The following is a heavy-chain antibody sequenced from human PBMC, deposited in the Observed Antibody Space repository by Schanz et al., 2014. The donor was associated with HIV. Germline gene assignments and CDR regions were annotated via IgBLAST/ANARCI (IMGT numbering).Heavy chain of an antibody. CDR3: ARGYCSGGTCYSGDY. D-gene: IGHD2-15*01. CDR2: ISGYNGNT. Sequence: QVQLVQSGAEVKKPGASVKVSCKASGYSFNDYGVSWMRQAPGQGLESMGWISGYNGNTDYAQNLQDRVTMTTDTLTSTVYMELRSLRSDDTAVYYCARGYCSGGTCYSGDYWGQGTLVTVSS. V-gene: IGHV1-18*01. J-gene: IGHJ4*02. CDR1: GYSFNDYG.